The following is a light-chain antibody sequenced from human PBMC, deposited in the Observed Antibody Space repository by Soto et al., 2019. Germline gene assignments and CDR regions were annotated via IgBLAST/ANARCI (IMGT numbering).Light chain of an antibody. CDR2: GAS. Sequence: EIVLTQSPGTLSLSPGERATLSCRPSQSVSTNYLAWYQQKPGQAPRRLIYGASSRATGIPDRFSGSGSGTDFTLTISRLEPEDFAVYYCQQYGSSPTFGEGTRLEIK. CDR1: QSVSTNY. V-gene: IGKV3-20*01. CDR3: QQYGSSPT. J-gene: IGKJ5*01.